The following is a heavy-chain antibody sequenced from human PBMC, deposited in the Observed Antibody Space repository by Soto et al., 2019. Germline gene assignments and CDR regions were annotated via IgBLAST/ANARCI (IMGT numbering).Heavy chain of an antibody. J-gene: IGHJ4*02. V-gene: IGHV3-21*01. CDR2: ISSSSSYI. Sequence: EVQLVESGGGLVKPGGSLRLSCAASGFTFSIYSMNWVRQAPGNGLEWVSSISSSSSYIYYADSVKGRFTISRDNAKNSLYLQMNSLRAEDTAVYYCARDQPGYSYGYGLGYWGQGTLVTVSS. D-gene: IGHD5-18*01. CDR1: GFTFSIYS. CDR3: ARDQPGYSYGYGLGY.